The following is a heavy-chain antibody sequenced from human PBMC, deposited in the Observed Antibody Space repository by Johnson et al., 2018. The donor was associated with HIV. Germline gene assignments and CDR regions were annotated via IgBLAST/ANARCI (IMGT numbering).Heavy chain of an antibody. Sequence: VQLVESGGGLVQPGRSLRLSCAASGFTFDDYAMHWVRQAPGKGLEWVSGISWNSGSIGYADSVKGRFTISRDNAKNSLYLQMNSLRAEDTALYYCAKDISWITMSRGAFDIWGQWTMVTVSS. CDR1: GFTFDDYA. CDR2: ISWNSGSI. D-gene: IGHD3-22*01. J-gene: IGHJ3*02. V-gene: IGHV3-9*01. CDR3: AKDISWITMSRGAFDI.